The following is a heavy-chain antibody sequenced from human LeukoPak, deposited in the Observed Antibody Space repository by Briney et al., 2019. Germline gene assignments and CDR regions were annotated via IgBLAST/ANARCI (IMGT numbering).Heavy chain of an antibody. V-gene: IGHV4-31*03. Sequence: SETLPLTCIVSGGSIRSGGYYWNWIRQYPGKGLEWIGYIYYSGSTYYNPSLKSRVTISVDTSKNQFSLNLYSVTAADTAVYYCARDGGGYGVHADYFQDWGQGTVVTVSS. CDR1: GGSIRSGGYY. CDR3: ARDGGGYGVHADYFQD. CDR2: IYYSGST. D-gene: IGHD4-17*01. J-gene: IGHJ1*01.